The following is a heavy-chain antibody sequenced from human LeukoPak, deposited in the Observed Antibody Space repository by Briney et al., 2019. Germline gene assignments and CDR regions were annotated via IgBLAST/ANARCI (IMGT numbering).Heavy chain of an antibody. CDR2: IYYSGST. D-gene: IGHD6-13*01. Sequence: PSETLSLTCTVSGGSISSYYWSWIRQPPGKGLEWIGYIYYSGSTNYNPSLKSRVTISVDTSKNQFSLKLSSVTAADTAVYYCARADRIAAAHDYWGQGTLVTVSS. V-gene: IGHV4-59*01. J-gene: IGHJ4*02. CDR1: GGSISSYY. CDR3: ARADRIAAAHDY.